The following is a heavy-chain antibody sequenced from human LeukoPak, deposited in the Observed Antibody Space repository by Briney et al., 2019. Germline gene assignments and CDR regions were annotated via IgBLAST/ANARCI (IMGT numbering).Heavy chain of an antibody. D-gene: IGHD6-13*01. Sequence: GSLRLSCAASGFTFSTYAMTWVRQAPGKGLEYIGNVFHSGTTSYNPSLKSRVTMSVDKSKNQFSLNLSSVTAADTAVYFCARDLGSSPRAYYYYGMDVWGQGTTVTVSS. CDR1: GFTFSTYAM. V-gene: IGHV4-4*01. CDR3: ARDLGSSPRAYYYYGMDV. CDR2: VFHSGTT. J-gene: IGHJ6*02.